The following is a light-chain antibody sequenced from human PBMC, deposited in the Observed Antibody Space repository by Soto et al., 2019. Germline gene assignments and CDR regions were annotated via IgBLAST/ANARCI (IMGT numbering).Light chain of an antibody. CDR3: SSYTTSSIWL. J-gene: IGLJ3*02. Sequence: QAVVTQPASVSGSPGQSITISCSGTSSDVGGYNYVSWYQQSPGKAPKLLIYEVTNRPSGVSNRFSGSKSANTASLTISGLQAEDAAAYYCSSYTTSSIWLFGGGTKLTVL. V-gene: IGLV2-14*01. CDR2: EVT. CDR1: SSDVGGYNY.